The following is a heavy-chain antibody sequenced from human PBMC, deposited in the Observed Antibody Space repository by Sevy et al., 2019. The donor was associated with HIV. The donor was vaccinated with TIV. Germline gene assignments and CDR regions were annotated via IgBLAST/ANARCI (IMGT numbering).Heavy chain of an antibody. Sequence: GGSLRLSCAASGFTFSSYAMHWVRQAPGKGLEWVAVISYDGSNKYYADTVKGRFTISRDKSKNTLYLQMNSMRAEDTAVYYCAREIVVVPAARGYFDYWGQGTLVTVSS. CDR2: ISYDGSNK. D-gene: IGHD2-2*01. CDR3: AREIVVVPAARGYFDY. J-gene: IGHJ4*02. CDR1: GFTFSSYA. V-gene: IGHV3-30-3*01.